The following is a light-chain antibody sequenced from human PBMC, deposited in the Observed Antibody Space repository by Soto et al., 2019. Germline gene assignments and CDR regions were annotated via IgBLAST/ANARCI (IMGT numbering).Light chain of an antibody. J-gene: IGLJ3*02. CDR2: RNN. CDR1: SSNIGSNY. Sequence: QSVLTQPPSASGTPGQRVTISCSGSSSNIGSNYVYWYQQLPGTAPKLLIYRNNQRPSGVPDRFSGSKSGTSASLAISGLRCEDEADYYCAAWDDSLSGGGVFGGGTKLTVL. CDR3: AAWDDSLSGGGV. V-gene: IGLV1-47*01.